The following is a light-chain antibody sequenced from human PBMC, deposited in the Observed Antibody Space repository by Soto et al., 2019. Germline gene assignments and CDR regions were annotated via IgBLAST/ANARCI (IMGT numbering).Light chain of an antibody. J-gene: IGKJ1*01. V-gene: IGKV3D-20*02. Sequence: EIVLTQSPGTLSLSPGERATLSCRAIQSVSNNYLAWYQQKPGQAPRLLIYGASNRATGIPDRFSGSGSGTDFTLTISRLEPEDFAVYYCQERTGWPPWTFGQGTKVDI. CDR1: QSVSNNY. CDR2: GAS. CDR3: QERTGWPPWT.